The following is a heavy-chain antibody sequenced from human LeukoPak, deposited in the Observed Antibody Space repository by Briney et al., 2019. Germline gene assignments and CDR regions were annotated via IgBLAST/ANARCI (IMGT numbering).Heavy chain of an antibody. CDR3: ASGKAYCGGDCYYYYYYGMDV. Sequence: SESLSLTCTVSGGSISSYYWSWIRPPPGKGLEWIGYIYYSGSTNYNPSLKSRVTISVDTSKNQFSLKLSSVTAADTAVYYCASGKAYCGGDCYYYYYYGMDVWGQGTTVTVSS. CDR1: GGSISSYY. D-gene: IGHD2-21*02. J-gene: IGHJ6*02. CDR2: IYYSGST. V-gene: IGHV4-59*01.